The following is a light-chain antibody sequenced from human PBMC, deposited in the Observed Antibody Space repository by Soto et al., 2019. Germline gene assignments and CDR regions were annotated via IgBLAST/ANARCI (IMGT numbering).Light chain of an antibody. V-gene: IGKV3-20*01. CDR2: GAS. CDR3: QQYRSSGLT. Sequence: EIVLTQSPGTLSLSPGERATLSCRASQSVSSSYLAWYQQKPGQAPRLLIYGASSRATGIPDRFSGSGSGTDFALTISRREPEDFAVYYCQQYRSSGLTFGGGTKVEIK. J-gene: IGKJ4*01. CDR1: QSVSSSY.